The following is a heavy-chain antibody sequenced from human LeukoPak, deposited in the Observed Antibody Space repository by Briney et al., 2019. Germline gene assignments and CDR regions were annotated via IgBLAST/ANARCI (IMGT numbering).Heavy chain of an antibody. CDR1: GFTFSSYA. CDR3: AKTRMSLLLWFGELFYS. Sequence: GGSLRLSCAASGFTFSSYAMSWVRQAPGKGLEWVSAISGSGGSTYYADSVKGRFTIPRDNSKSTLYLQMNSLRAEDTAVYYCAKTRMSLLLWFGELFYSWGQGTLVTVSS. V-gene: IGHV3-23*01. D-gene: IGHD3-10*01. J-gene: IGHJ4*02. CDR2: ISGSGGST.